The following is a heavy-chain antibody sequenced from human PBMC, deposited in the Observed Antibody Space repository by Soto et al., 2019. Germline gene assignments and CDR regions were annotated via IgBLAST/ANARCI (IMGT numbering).Heavy chain of an antibody. CDR1: VDSVSSNSAA. J-gene: IGHJ5*02. CDR2: TYYRSKWYN. D-gene: IGHD6-19*01. V-gene: IGHV6-1*01. Sequence: SQTLSLTCAISVDSVSSNSAAWNWIRQSPSRGLEWLGRTYYRSKWYNDYAVSVKSRITINPDTSKNQFSLQLNSVTPEDTAVYYCARGPSIAVAGTRNWFDPWGQGTLVTVSS. CDR3: ARGPSIAVAGTRNWFDP.